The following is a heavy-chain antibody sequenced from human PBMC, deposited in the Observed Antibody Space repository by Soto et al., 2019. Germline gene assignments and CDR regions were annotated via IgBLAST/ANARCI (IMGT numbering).Heavy chain of an antibody. CDR2: ISYDGSNK. D-gene: IGHD3-22*01. V-gene: IGHV3-30-3*01. CDR1: GFTFSSYA. Sequence: GSLRLSCAASGFTFSSYAMHWVRQAPGKGLEWVAVISYDGSNKYYADSVKGRFTISRDNSKNTLYLQMNSLRAEDTAVYYCARSPNYYDSSGYLYYFDYWGQGTLVTVSS. J-gene: IGHJ4*02. CDR3: ARSPNYYDSSGYLYYFDY.